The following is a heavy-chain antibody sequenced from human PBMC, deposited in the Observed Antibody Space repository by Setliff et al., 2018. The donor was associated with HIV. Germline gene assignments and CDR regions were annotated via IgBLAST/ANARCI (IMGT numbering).Heavy chain of an antibody. CDR3: ARQTGDFDSYYSLDV. CDR2: IYHTGSS. V-gene: IGHV4-34*01. D-gene: IGHD7-27*01. CDR1: GGSFSGSY. Sequence: SETLSLTCAVYGGSFSGSYWAWIRQPPGEGLEWIGYIYHTGSSYYNPSLKSRVTMSVGTSANQFSLRLSSVTAADTAVYYCARQTGDFDSYYSLDVWGQGTTVTVSS. J-gene: IGHJ6*02.